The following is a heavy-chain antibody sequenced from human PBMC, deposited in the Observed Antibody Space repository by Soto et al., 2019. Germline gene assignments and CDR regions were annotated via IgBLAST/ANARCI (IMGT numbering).Heavy chain of an antibody. CDR1: GFTFSSYG. CDR2: IWYDGSNK. J-gene: IGHJ5*02. V-gene: IGHV3-33*01. D-gene: IGHD3-3*01. Sequence: QVQLVESGGGVVQPGRSLRLSCAASGFTFSSYGMHWVRQAPGKGLEWVAVIWYDGSNKYYADSVKGRFTISRDNSKNPLYLQMNSLRAEDTAVYYCARDVGPVLEWLTSNWFDPWGQGTLVTVSS. CDR3: ARDVGPVLEWLTSNWFDP.